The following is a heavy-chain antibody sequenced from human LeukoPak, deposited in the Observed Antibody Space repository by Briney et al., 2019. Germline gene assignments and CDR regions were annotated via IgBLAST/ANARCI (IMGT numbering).Heavy chain of an antibody. D-gene: IGHD5-12*01. CDR3: ARISAYDDY. J-gene: IGHJ4*02. CDR1: GFTVSSNY. V-gene: IGHV3-53*01. Sequence: GGSLRLSCAASGFTVSSNYMNWVRQAPGKGLEWVSGIYSGGSTYYADSVKGRFTISRDNSKNTLFLQMNSLRAEDTAVYYCARISAYDDYWGQGTLVTVSS. CDR2: IYSGGST.